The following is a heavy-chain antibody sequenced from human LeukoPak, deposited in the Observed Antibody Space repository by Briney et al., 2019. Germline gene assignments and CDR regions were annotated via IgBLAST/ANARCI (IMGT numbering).Heavy chain of an antibody. V-gene: IGHV4-34*01. CDR2: INHSGST. D-gene: IGHD6-19*01. CDR1: GGSFSGYY. J-gene: IGHJ3*02. Sequence: KPSETLSLTCAVYGGSFSGYYWSWIRQPPGKGLEWIGEINHSGSTNYNPSLKSRVTISVDTSKNQFSLELSSVTAADTAAYYCARMSLAVAGTSPVDAFDIWGQGTMVTVSS. CDR3: ARMSLAVAGTSPVDAFDI.